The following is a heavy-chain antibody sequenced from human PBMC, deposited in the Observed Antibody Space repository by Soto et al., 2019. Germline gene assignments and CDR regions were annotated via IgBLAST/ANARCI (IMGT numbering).Heavy chain of an antibody. CDR2: IIPIFGTA. D-gene: IGHD3-3*01. CDR3: ARDPYDFWSGYYHYYGMDV. V-gene: IGHV1-69*12. Sequence: QVQLVQSGAEVKKPGSSVKVSCKASGGTFSSYAISWVRQAPGQGLEWMGGIIPIFGTANYAQKFQGRVTISADESTSTAYMELSSLWSEDTAVYYCARDPYDFWSGYYHYYGMDVWGQGTTVTVSS. J-gene: IGHJ6*02. CDR1: GGTFSSYA.